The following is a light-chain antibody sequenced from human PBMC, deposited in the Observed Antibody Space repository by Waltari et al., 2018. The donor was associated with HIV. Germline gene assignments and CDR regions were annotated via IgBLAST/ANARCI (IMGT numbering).Light chain of an antibody. CDR3: ASFTSNYTLI. Sequence: QSTLTQPASVSGSPGQAITISCPGSPSHFGLYNFISWYQQPPGRVPKVIIYEVFSRPSGISSRFSGSRSANTASLTISWLQPEDEADYYCASFTSNYTLIFGGGTKVTVL. J-gene: IGLJ2*01. V-gene: IGLV2-14*01. CDR2: EVF. CDR1: PSHFGLYNF.